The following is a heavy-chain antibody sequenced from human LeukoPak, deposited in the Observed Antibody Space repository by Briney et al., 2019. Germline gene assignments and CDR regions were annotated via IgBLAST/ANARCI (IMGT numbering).Heavy chain of an antibody. CDR1: GGSISSNNW. CDR3: ARSPPRPYESSGYYSFDY. CDR2: IYHSGST. Sequence: SETLSLTCAVSGGSISSNNWWSWVRQPPGKGLEWIGEIYHSGSTNDNPSLKSRVTISVDKSKNQFSLKLNSVTAADTAVYYCARSPPRPYESSGYYSFDYWGQGTLVTVSS. D-gene: IGHD3-22*01. V-gene: IGHV4-4*02. J-gene: IGHJ4*02.